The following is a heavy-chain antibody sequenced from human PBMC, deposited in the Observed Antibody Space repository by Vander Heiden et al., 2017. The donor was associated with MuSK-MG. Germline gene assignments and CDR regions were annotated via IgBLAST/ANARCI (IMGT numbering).Heavy chain of an antibody. V-gene: IGHV3-23*01. Sequence: EVQLLESGGGLVQPGGSLSLSCAASGSTFSSYAMNWVRPVPGKGLEWVSGISGSGDSTYYADSVKGRFTVSRDNSKNTLYLQMNSLRAEDTAVYYCAKDAGYCTGGSCYSAPYFYYYYMDVWGKGTTVTVSS. D-gene: IGHD2-15*01. CDR1: GSTFSSYA. CDR3: AKDAGYCTGGSCYSAPYFYYYYMDV. J-gene: IGHJ6*03. CDR2: ISGSGDST.